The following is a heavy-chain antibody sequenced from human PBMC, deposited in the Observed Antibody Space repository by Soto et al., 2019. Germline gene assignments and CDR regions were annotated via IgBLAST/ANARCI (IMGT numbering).Heavy chain of an antibody. D-gene: IGHD6-19*01. CDR3: AMPLNSYSSGGGFGY. CDR1: GYTFTSYA. CDR2: INAGNGNT. V-gene: IGHV1-3*01. Sequence: QVQLVQSGAEVKKPGASVKVFCKASGYTFTSYAMHWVRQAPGQRLEWMGWINAGNGNTKYSQKFQGRVTITRDTSASTAYMELSSLRSEDTAVYYCAMPLNSYSSGGGFGYWGQGTLVTVSS. J-gene: IGHJ4*02.